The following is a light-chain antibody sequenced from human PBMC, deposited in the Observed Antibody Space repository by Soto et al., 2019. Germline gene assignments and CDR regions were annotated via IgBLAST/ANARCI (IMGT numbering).Light chain of an antibody. CDR3: SSYAGSNNL. V-gene: IGLV2-8*01. CDR1: SSTVGGYNY. Sequence: QSALTQPPSASGSLGQSVTISCTGTSSTVGGYNYVSWYQHHPGKAPKLVIYEVNKRPSGVPDRFSGSKSGNTASLTVSGLQAEDEADYYCSSYAGSNNLFGGGTKVTVL. J-gene: IGLJ2*01. CDR2: EVN.